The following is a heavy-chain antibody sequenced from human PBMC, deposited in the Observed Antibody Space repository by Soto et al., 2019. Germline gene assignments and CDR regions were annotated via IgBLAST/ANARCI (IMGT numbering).Heavy chain of an antibody. CDR1: GFTFSNYW. Sequence: EVQLVESGGGLVQPGGSLRLSCAGYGFTFSNYWMHWVRQAPGKGLEWVSRIDHDGPTDYADSVRGRFTISRDNAEKTLYLQMNSLRPEDTAVYYCVRDSHGDYWGQGTLVTVSS. J-gene: IGHJ4*02. CDR2: IDHDGPT. V-gene: IGHV3-74*01. CDR3: VRDSHGDY.